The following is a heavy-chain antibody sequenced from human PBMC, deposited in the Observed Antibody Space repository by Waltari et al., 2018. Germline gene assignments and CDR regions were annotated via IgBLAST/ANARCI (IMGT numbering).Heavy chain of an antibody. CDR1: VAGNT. CDR3: ARRFIGDYGGYFDF. D-gene: IGHD4-17*01. J-gene: IGHJ4*02. CDR2: IYSAGST. V-gene: IGHV3-53*01. Sequence: VAGNTMSWVRQAPGKGLEWVSVIYSAGSTYHSDALQGRFTMSRDTSTNELFLHMSSLTAEDTAVYYCARRFIGDYGGYFDFWGQGTLVTVSS.